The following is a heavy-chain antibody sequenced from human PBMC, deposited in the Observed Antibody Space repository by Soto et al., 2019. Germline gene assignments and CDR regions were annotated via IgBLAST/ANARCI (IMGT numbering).Heavy chain of an antibody. D-gene: IGHD5-12*01. CDR3: AFYSGYDYWFDP. J-gene: IGHJ5*02. CDR2: IYYSGST. V-gene: IGHV4-59*01. CDR1: GGSISSYY. Sequence: SETLSLTCTVSGGSISSYYWSWIRQPPGKGLEWIGYIYYSGSTNYNPSLKSRVTISVDTSKNQFSLKLSSVTVADTAVYYCAFYSGYDYWFDPWGQGTLVTVSS.